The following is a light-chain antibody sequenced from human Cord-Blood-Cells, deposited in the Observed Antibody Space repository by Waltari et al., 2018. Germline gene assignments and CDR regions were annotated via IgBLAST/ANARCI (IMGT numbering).Light chain of an antibody. CDR1: SSNIGSNY. V-gene: IGLV1-47*01. CDR2: RNN. CDR3: AAWDDSLSGRV. Sequence: QSVLTKPPSASGTPGQRVTISCSGSSSNIGSNYVYWYQQLPGMAPKLLIYRNNRRPSGVPDRFSGSKSGTSASLASSGLRSEDEADYYCAAWDDSLSGRVFGGGTKLTVL. J-gene: IGLJ3*02.